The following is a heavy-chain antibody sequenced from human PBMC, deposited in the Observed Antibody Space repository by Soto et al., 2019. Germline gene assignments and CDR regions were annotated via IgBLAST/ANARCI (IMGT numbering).Heavy chain of an antibody. D-gene: IGHD6-19*01. V-gene: IGHV5-51*01. CDR1: GYSFNSYW. CDR3: ARRAGSSGWYETFFFDY. Sequence: PGASLRICCKGSGYSFNSYWIGWVRQMLGQGLEWMGIIYPGDSDTRYSPFFQGQVTISADKSISTAYLQWSSLKASDTAMYYCARRAGSSGWYETFFFDYWGQGTLVTVSS. J-gene: IGHJ4*02. CDR2: IYPGDSDT.